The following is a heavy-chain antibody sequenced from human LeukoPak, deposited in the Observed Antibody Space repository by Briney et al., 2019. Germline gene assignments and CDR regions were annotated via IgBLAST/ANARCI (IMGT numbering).Heavy chain of an antibody. CDR1: GYSISSGYY. CDR3: AREVTTAYNWFDP. D-gene: IGHD4-17*01. J-gene: IGHJ5*02. Sequence: SETLSLTCTVSGYSISSGYYWGWIRPPPGKGLEWIGSIYHSGSTYYNPSLKSRVTISVDTSKNQFSLKLSSVTAADTAVYYCAREVTTAYNWFDPWGQGTLVTVSS. CDR2: IYHSGST. V-gene: IGHV4-38-2*02.